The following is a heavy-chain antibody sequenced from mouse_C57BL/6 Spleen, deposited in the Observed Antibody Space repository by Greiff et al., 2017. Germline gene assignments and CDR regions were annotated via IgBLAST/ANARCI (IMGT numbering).Heavy chain of an antibody. J-gene: IGHJ3*01. CDR2: IDPETGGT. D-gene: IGHD1-1*01. CDR3: TRCDYYGSSYRRGFAY. Sequence: QVQLQQSGAELVRPGASVTLSCKASGYTFTDYEMHWVKQTPVHGLEWIGAIDPETGGTAYNQKFKGKAILTADKSSSTAYMELRSLTSADSAVYYCTRCDYYGSSYRRGFAYWGQGTLVTVSA. CDR1: GYTFTDYE. V-gene: IGHV1-15*01.